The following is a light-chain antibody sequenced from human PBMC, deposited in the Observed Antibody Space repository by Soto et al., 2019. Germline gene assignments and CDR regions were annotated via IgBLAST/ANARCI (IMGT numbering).Light chain of an antibody. CDR2: GAS. J-gene: IGKJ2*01. CDR3: QQYNKWPYT. CDR1: QSVTTT. Sequence: EIAMTQSPATLSVSPGERATLSCRASQSVTTTLAWYQQKRGQAPRLLIYGASTRVAGFPARFSGSGSGTEFTLTISSLQSEDFAVYYCQQYNKWPYTFGQGTKLEIK. V-gene: IGKV3-15*01.